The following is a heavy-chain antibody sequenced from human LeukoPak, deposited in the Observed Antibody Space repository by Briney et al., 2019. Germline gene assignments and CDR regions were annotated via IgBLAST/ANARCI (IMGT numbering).Heavy chain of an antibody. Sequence: GASVKVSCKASGYTFTSYGISWVRQAPGQGLEWMGWISAYNGNTNYAQKFQGRVTMTEDTSTDTAYMELSSLRSEDTAVYYCATDGLGRGWFGGYWGQGTLVTVSS. CDR2: ISAYNGNT. J-gene: IGHJ4*02. CDR1: GYTFTSYG. D-gene: IGHD3-16*01. CDR3: ATDGLGRGWFGGY. V-gene: IGHV1-18*01.